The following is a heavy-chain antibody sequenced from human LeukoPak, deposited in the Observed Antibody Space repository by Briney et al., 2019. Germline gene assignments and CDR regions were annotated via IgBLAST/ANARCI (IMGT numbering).Heavy chain of an antibody. CDR2: IDPSDSYT. J-gene: IGHJ4*02. CDR3: ARTRSGGFYNPYYFDY. D-gene: IGHD3-10*01. CDR1: GYSFTDYW. V-gene: IGHV5-10-1*01. Sequence: GESLKISCKGSGYSFTDYWISWVRQMPGKGLEWMGRIDPSDSYTNYSPSFRGHVTISSDMSISTAYLQWSSLEASDTAIYYCARTRSGGFYNPYYFDYWGQGSLVTVSS.